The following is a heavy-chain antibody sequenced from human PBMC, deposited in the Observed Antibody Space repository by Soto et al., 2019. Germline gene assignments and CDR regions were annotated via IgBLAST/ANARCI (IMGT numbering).Heavy chain of an antibody. Sequence: AGGPLSLSCAASGFTFSYYPLHWVRRAPGKGLEWVSSISGVRDYIRYADSVKGRFAISRDNAKTSLYLQMNSLTAEDTAVYYCAREGVHNYTEYYFDYWGQGTLVTVSS. J-gene: IGHJ4*02. CDR2: ISGVRDYI. V-gene: IGHV3-21*06. D-gene: IGHD3-10*01. CDR3: AREGVHNYTEYYFDY. CDR1: GFTFSYYP.